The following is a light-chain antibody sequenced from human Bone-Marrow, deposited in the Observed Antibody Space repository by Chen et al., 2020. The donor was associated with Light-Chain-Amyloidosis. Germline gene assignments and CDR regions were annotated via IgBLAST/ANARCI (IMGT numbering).Light chain of an antibody. Sequence: SYELTQPPSVSVSPGQTARITCSGDDLPTKYAYGYQQKPGQAPVLVIHRDTERPSGISERFAGSSSGTTATFTISGVQAEDEADYPCQSAYSSGTYEVIFGGGTKLTVL. CDR3: QSAYSSGTYEVI. J-gene: IGLJ2*01. CDR2: RDT. CDR1: DLPTKY. V-gene: IGLV3-25*03.